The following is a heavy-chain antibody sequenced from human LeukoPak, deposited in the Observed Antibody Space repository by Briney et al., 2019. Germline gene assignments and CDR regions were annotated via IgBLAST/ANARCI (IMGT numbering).Heavy chain of an antibody. D-gene: IGHD1-26*01. CDR3: ANQADIVGEYYFDY. V-gene: IGHV3-23*01. Sequence: GGSLRLSCAASGFTFSSYAMSWVRQAPGKGLGWVSAISGSGGSTYYADSVKGRFTISRDNSKNTLYLQMNSLRAEDTAVYYCANQADIVGEYYFDYWGQGTLVTVSS. J-gene: IGHJ4*02. CDR2: ISGSGGST. CDR1: GFTFSSYA.